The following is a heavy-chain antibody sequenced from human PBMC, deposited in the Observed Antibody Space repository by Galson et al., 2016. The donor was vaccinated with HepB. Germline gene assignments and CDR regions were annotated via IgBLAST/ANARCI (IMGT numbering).Heavy chain of an antibody. CDR3: TRGEAPLDY. V-gene: IGHV4-34*01. CDR1: GGSLSGEH. CDR2: INHSGST. Sequence: ETLSLTCAVHGGSLSGEHWTWIRQPPGKGLEWIGEINHSGSTNYNPSLKSRVTISVDTSKNQFSLKLSSVTAADTAVYYCTRGEAPLDYWGQGTLVTVSS. J-gene: IGHJ4*02.